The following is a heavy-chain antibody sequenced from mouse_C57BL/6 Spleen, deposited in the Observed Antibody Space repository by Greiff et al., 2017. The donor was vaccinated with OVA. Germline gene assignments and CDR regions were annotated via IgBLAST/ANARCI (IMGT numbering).Heavy chain of an antibody. CDR1: GYTFTSYW. J-gene: IGHJ2*01. V-gene: IGHV1-52*01. D-gene: IGHD1-1*01. Sequence: QVQLQQPGAELVRPGSSVKLSCKASGYTFTSYWMHWVKQRPIQGLEWIGNIDPSDSETHYNQKFKDKATLTVDKSSSTAYMQLSSLTSEDSAVYYCARGTFRNPIVNLLGYWGQGTTLTVSS. CDR2: IDPSDSET. CDR3: ARGTFRNPIVNLLGY.